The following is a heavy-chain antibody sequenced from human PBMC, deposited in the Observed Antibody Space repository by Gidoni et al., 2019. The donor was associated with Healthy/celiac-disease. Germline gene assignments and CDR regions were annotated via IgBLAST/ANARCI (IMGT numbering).Heavy chain of an antibody. CDR2: ISVSVGST. CDR1: GFTFSSYA. J-gene: IGHJ4*02. Sequence: EVQLLESGGGLVQPGGSLRLSCAASGFTFSSYAMSWVRQAPGKGLEWVPAISVSVGSTYYAAPGKGRFTTSRDNSKTTLYLQRNSLRPEYTAVYYCAKGSGPQWREEAFDYWGQGTRATVSS. CDR3: AKGSGPQWREEAFDY. V-gene: IGHV3-23*01. D-gene: IGHD6-19*01.